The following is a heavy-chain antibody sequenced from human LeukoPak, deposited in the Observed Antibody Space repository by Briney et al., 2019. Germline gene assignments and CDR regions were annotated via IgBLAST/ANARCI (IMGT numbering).Heavy chain of an antibody. J-gene: IGHJ6*04. CDR1: GFTFSSYA. CDR3: ARDLVPGKYSSSGMDV. CDR2: ISNDGSNK. Sequence: HAGRSLRLSCAASGFTFSSYAMHWVRQAPGKGLEWEAVISNDGSNKYYADSVKGRFTISRDNSKNTLYLQMNSLRAEDTAVYYCARDLVPGKYSSSGMDVWGKGTTVTVSS. V-gene: IGHV3-30-3*01. D-gene: IGHD6-13*01.